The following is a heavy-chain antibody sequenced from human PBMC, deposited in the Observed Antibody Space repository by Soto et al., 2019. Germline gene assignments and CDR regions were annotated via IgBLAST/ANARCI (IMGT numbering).Heavy chain of an antibody. V-gene: IGHV4-59*08. CDR1: GGSISSYY. CDR3: ARLGCSSTSCYAGGGYYYYYMDV. CDR2: IYYSGST. J-gene: IGHJ6*03. D-gene: IGHD2-2*01. Sequence: SETLSLTCTVSGGSISSYYWSWIRQPPGKGLEWIGYIYYSGSTNYNPSLKSRVTISVDTSKNQFSLKLSSVTAADTAVYYCARLGCSSTSCYAGGGYYYYYMDVWGKGTTVTVSS.